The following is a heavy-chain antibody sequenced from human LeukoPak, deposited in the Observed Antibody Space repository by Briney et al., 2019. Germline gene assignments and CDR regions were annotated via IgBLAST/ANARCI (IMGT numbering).Heavy chain of an antibody. CDR2: IYHSGST. V-gene: IGHV4-4*02. D-gene: IGHD6-13*01. CDR1: GGSISSSNW. J-gene: IGHJ4*02. CDR3: ASISRSWYSDY. Sequence: SETLPLTCAVSGGSISSSNWWSWVRQPPGKGLEWIGEIYHSGSTNYNPSLKSRVTISVDKSKNQFSLKLSSVTAGHRAVYYCASISRSWYSDYWGQGTLVTVSS.